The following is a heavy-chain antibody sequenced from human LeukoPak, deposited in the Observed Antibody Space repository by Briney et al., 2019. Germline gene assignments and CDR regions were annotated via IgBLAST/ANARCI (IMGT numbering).Heavy chain of an antibody. CDR3: ARFRTWGDKAFDY. Sequence: AGGSLRLSCAASGFTFSSYSMNWVRQAPGKGLEWVSSISSSSSYIYYADSVKGRFTISRDSAKNSLYLQMNSLRAEDTAVYYCARFRTWGDKAFDYWGQGTLVTVSS. CDR2: ISSSSSYI. V-gene: IGHV3-21*01. D-gene: IGHD2-21*02. CDR1: GFTFSSYS. J-gene: IGHJ4*02.